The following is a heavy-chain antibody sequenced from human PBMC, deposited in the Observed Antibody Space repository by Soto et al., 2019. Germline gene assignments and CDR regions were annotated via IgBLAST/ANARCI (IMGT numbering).Heavy chain of an antibody. Sequence: GASVKVSCKASGFTFTSSAMQWVRQDRGQRLEWIGGFVVGSGNTNYAQKFQERVTITRDMSTSTAYMELSSLRSKYTAVYYCAADIRNWFDPWGQGTLVTVSS. J-gene: IGHJ5*02. CDR1: GFTFTSSA. D-gene: IGHD2-21*01. V-gene: IGHV1-58*02. CDR3: AADIRNWFDP. CDR2: FVVGSGNT.